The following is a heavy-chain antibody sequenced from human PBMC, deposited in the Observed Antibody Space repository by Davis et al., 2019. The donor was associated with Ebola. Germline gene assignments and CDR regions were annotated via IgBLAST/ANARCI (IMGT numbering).Heavy chain of an antibody. D-gene: IGHD2-8*01. Sequence: GGSLRLSCAASGFTFSSYAMHWVRQAPGKGLEWVAVISYDGSNKYYADSVKGRFTISRDNSKNTLYLQMNSLRAEDTAVYYCARIDIVLMVYVGMDVWGKGTTVTVSS. V-gene: IGHV3-30-3*01. CDR1: GFTFSSYA. CDR2: ISYDGSNK. CDR3: ARIDIVLMVYVGMDV. J-gene: IGHJ6*04.